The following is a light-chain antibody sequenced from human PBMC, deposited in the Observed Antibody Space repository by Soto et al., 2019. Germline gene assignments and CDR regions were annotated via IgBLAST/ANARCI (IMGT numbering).Light chain of an antibody. CDR3: SSYTSSSTPLD. J-gene: IGLJ1*01. Sequence: QSALTQPASVSGSPGQSITISCTGTSSDVGGYNYVYWYQQHPGKAPKLMIYDVSNRPSGVSNRFSGSKSGNTASLTISGLQAEDEADYYCSSYTSSSTPLDFGTGTKLTVL. V-gene: IGLV2-14*01. CDR2: DVS. CDR1: SSDVGGYNY.